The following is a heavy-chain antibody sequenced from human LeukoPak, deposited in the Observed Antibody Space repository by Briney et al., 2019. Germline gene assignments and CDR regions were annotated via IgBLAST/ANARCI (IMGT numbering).Heavy chain of an antibody. CDR2: INPKSGRT. CDR1: GYTFTSSD. J-gene: IGHJ4*02. V-gene: IGHV1-8*01. D-gene: IGHD6-13*01. CDR3: ARGRSGLAAAGTYDY. Sequence: ASVKVSCKASGYTFTSSDINWVRQATGQGLEWMGWINPKSGRTGYAKKFQARVSMTTNTSISTAYMEVSGLRFEDTAVYYCARGRSGLAAAGTYDYWGQGTLITVSS.